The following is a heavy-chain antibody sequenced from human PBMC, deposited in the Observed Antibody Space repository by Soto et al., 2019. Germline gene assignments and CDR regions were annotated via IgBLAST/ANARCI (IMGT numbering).Heavy chain of an antibody. CDR1: GFTFSSYA. CDR2: MSSDGTNK. D-gene: IGHD1-26*01. J-gene: IGHJ5*02. CDR3: AKTPWEKYYSSWFDH. Sequence: QVQLVESGGGVVQPGTSLRLSCAASGFTFSSYAVHWVRQAPGEGLEWVAAMSSDGTNKYYADSVKGRFTISRDNSKNTLYLQMNSPRAEDTAVYYCAKTPWEKYYSSWFDHWGQGTLVTVSS. V-gene: IGHV3-30*18.